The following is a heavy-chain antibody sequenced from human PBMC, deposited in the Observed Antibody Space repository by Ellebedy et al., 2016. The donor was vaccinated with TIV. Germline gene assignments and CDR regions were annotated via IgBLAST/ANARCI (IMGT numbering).Heavy chain of an antibody. CDR3: TYSDRTYGGSRGAWYFVL. D-gene: IGHD4-23*01. J-gene: IGHJ2*01. V-gene: IGHV2-5*02. CDR1: GFSLSTSGVG. Sequence: SGPTLVKPPQTLTLTCTFSGFSLSTSGVGVGWIRQAPGEALEWLALLYWDDVKTYSPSLKSRLTITKDTSKNQVVLTMTTMDPVDTATYYCTYSDRTYGGSRGAWYFVLWGRGTPVTVSS. CDR2: LYWDDVK.